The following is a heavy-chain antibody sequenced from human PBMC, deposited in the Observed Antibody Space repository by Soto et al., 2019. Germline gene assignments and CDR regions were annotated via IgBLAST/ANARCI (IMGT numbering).Heavy chain of an antibody. J-gene: IGHJ6*02. V-gene: IGHV1-69*12. CDR3: ASHGLRAARRDYSCYGMDV. CDR2: IIPIYGTA. Sequence: QVQLVQSGAEVKKPGSSVKVSCKASGGTFSSYAISWVRQAPGQGLEWLGGIIPIYGTANYAQKFQGRVTITADESTNTAYMEPRSLRSEDTSGYYCASHGLRAARRDYSCYGMDVWGQGTTVTVSS. CDR1: GGTFSSYA. D-gene: IGHD6-6*01.